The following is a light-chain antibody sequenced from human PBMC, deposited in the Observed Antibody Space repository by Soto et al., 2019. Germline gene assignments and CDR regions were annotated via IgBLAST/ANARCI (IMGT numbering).Light chain of an antibody. CDR1: QSVNSY. J-gene: IGKJ4*01. V-gene: IGKV3-11*01. CDR2: DAS. Sequence: EIVLTQSPATLSLSPGERATLSCRASQSVNSYLACYQQNPGQAPRLLIYDASNRATGIPARFSGSGSETPFTLTICRIEQEDLAVYYGQLSSSWALTFGGGTNVEI. CDR3: QLSSSWALT.